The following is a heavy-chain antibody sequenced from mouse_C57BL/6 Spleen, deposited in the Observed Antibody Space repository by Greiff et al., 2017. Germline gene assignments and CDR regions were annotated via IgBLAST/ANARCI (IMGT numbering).Heavy chain of an antibody. V-gene: IGHV1-54*01. CDR1: GYAFTNYL. J-gene: IGHJ4*01. Sequence: QVQLKQSGAELVRPGTSVKLSCKASGYAFTNYLIEWVKQRPGQGLEWIGVLNPGSGGTNYNEKFKGKATLTADKSSSTAYMQLSSLTSEDSAVYFCASYDGYYAMDYWGQGTSVTVSS. CDR3: ASYDGYYAMDY. D-gene: IGHD1-2*01. CDR2: LNPGSGGT.